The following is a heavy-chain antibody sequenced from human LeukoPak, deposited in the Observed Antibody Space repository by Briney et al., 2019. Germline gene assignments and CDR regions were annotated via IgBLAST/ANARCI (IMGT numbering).Heavy chain of an antibody. CDR3: ARGRPAFDY. Sequence: PSETLSLTCTVSGGSISSGSYYWSWIRQPAGKGLEWIGRIYTSGSTNYNPSLKSRVTISVDTSKNQFSLKLSSVTAADTAVYYCARGRPAFDYWGQGTLVTVSS. V-gene: IGHV4-61*02. CDR1: GGSISSGSYY. D-gene: IGHD6-6*01. CDR2: IYTSGST. J-gene: IGHJ4*02.